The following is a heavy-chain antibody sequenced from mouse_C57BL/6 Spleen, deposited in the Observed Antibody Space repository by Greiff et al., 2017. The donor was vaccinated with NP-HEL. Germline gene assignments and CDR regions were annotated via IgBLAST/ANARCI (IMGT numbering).Heavy chain of an antibody. CDR3: THDYFYAMDY. CDR1: GYTFTDYE. D-gene: IGHD2-4*01. Sequence: QVQLQQSGAELVRPGASVTLSCKASGYTFTDYEMHWVKQTPVHGLEWIGAIDPETGGTAYNQKFKGKAILTADKSSSTAYMELRSLTSEDSAVYYCTHDYFYAMDYWGQGTSVTVSS. V-gene: IGHV1-15*01. CDR2: IDPETGGT. J-gene: IGHJ4*01.